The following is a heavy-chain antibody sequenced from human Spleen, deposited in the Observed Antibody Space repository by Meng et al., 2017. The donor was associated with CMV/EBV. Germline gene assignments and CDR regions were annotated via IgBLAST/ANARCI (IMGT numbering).Heavy chain of an antibody. CDR2: ISSSGSTI. V-gene: IGHV3-48*03. CDR1: GFTFSTHA. CDR3: AREISAYYYYYGMDV. J-gene: IGHJ6*02. Sequence: GESLKISCAASGFTFSTHAMTWVRQAPGKGLEWVSYISSSGSTIYYADSVKGRFTISRDNAKNSLYLQMNSLRAEDTAVYYCAREISAYYYYYGMDVWGQGTTVTVSS.